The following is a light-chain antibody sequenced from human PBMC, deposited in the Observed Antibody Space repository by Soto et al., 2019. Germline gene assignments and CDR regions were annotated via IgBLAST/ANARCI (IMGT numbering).Light chain of an antibody. CDR3: QHYNSYPWT. CDR2: KAS. J-gene: IGKJ1*01. V-gene: IGKV1-5*03. Sequence: DIQMTQSPSTLSASVGDRVTITCRASQSISSWLAWYQQKPGKAPKLLIYKASTLKSGVTSRFSGSGSGTEFTLTISSLQPDDIATYYCQHYNSYPWTFGQGTKVDIK. CDR1: QSISSW.